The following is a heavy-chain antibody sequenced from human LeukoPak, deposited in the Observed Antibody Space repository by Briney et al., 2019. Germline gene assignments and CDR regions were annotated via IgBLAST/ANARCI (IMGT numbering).Heavy chain of an antibody. J-gene: IGHJ4*02. D-gene: IGHD3-10*01. Sequence: SETLSLTCTVSGGSISSYYWSWIRQPPGKGLEWIGYIFYSGTTYYNPSLKSRVTMSLDTSRSQFSLRLTSLTAADTAVYYCARANLAMGWFGYFDFWGQGTLVTVSS. CDR1: GGSISSYY. CDR3: ARANLAMGWFGYFDF. V-gene: IGHV4-59*12. CDR2: IFYSGTT.